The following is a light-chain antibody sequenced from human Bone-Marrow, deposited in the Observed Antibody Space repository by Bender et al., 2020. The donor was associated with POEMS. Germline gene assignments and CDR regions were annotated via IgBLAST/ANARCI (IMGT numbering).Light chain of an antibody. Sequence: QSALTQPASVSGSPGQSITISCTGTSSDVGGYNYVSWYQQHPGKAPKVMIYDVTKRPSGVSDRFSGSKSGNTASLTISGLQAEDEADYYCQSYDNSLGGWVFGGGTKLTVL. V-gene: IGLV2-14*03. CDR3: QSYDNSLGGWV. CDR2: DVT. CDR1: SSDVGGYNY. J-gene: IGLJ3*02.